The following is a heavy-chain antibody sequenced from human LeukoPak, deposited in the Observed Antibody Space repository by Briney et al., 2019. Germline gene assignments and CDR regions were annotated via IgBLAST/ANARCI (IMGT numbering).Heavy chain of an antibody. V-gene: IGHV7-4-1*02. D-gene: IGHD1-26*01. CDR3: ASQVVGANEGFFDY. Sequence: ASVKVSCKASGYTYAMNWVRQAPGQGLEWMGWINTNTGNPTYAPGFTGHFVFSLDTSVSTAYLQISSLKAEDTAVYYCASQVVGANEGFFDYWGQGTLVTVSS. CDR2: INTNTGNP. J-gene: IGHJ4*02. CDR1: GYTYA.